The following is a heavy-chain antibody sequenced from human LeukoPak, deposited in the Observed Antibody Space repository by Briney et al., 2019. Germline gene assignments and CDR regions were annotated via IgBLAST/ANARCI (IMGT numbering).Heavy chain of an antibody. CDR3: ARRQHGTTGILYYYYMDV. CDR2: ISAYNGNT. Sequence: GASVKVSCKSSGYTFTTYGISWVRQAPGQGLERMGWISAYNGNTNYAQKLQGRVTMTTDTSTSTAYMELRSLRSDDTAVYYCARRQHGTTGILYYYYMDVWGKGTTVTVSS. D-gene: IGHD4-17*01. J-gene: IGHJ6*03. CDR1: GYTFTTYG. V-gene: IGHV1-18*01.